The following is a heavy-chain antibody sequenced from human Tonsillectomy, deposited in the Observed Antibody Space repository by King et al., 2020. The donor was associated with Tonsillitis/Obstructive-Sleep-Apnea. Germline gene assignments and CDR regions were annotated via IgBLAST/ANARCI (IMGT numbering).Heavy chain of an antibody. CDR3: ARYYYYDTSGCYY. J-gene: IGHJ4*02. D-gene: IGHD3-22*01. V-gene: IGHV5-10-1*03. Sequence: DVQLVESGAEVKKPGESLRISCTGSGYSFASYWITWVRQMPGKGLEWMGRIDPSDSYTNYSPSFQGHVTISADKSISTAYLQWSSLKASDTAMYYCARYYYYDTSGCYYWGQGTLVTVYS. CDR2: IDPSDSYT. CDR1: GYSFASYW.